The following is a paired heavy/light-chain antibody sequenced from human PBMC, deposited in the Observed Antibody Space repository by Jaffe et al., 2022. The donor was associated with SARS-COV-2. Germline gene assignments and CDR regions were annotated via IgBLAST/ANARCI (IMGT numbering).Heavy chain of an antibody. D-gene: IGHD3-10*01. CDR3: ARDSGSGGYYTDV. J-gene: IGHJ6*03. Sequence: QVQLVQSGSELKKPGASVKVSCKASGYTLTRYAMNWVRQAPGQGLEWMGWINTKTGNPTFAQGFTGRFVFSLDTSVSTAFLQIFSLKAEDTAVYYCARDSGSGGYYTDVWGKGTTVTVSS. V-gene: IGHV7-4-1*01. CDR1: GYTLTRYA. CDR2: INTKTGNP.
Light chain of an antibody. J-gene: IGLJ2*01. CDR3: SSYAGSNKLV. CDR2: EVT. Sequence: QSALTQPPSASGSPGQSVTISCTGTSSDVGDYNYVSWYQQHPGKAPKLMIYEVTKRPSGVPARFSGSKSGNTASLTVSGLQAEDEADYYCSSYAGSNKLVFGGGTKLTVL. V-gene: IGLV2-8*01. CDR1: SSDVGDYNY.